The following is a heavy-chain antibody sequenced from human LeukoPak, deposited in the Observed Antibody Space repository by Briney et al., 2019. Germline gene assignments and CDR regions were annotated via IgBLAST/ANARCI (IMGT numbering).Heavy chain of an antibody. D-gene: IGHD5-18*01. J-gene: IGHJ4*02. CDR1: GYTFTNYY. CDR2: INPSGGGT. CDR3: AREIGPRQLHLWGSAFDY. Sequence: GASVKVSCKASGYTFTNYYMHWVRQAPGQGLEWMGIINPSGGGTSYAQKFQGRLTMTRDTSTTTVYMELSSLRSEDTAMYYCAREIGPRQLHLWGSAFDYRGQGTLVTVSS. V-gene: IGHV1-46*01.